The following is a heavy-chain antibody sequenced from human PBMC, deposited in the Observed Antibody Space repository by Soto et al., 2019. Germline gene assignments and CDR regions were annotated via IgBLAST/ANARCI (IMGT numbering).Heavy chain of an antibody. Sequence: PGGSLRLSCAASGFTYSSYGMHWVRQAPGKGLEWVAVISYDGSNKYYADSVKGRFTISRDNSRNTLYLQMNSLRAEDTAVYYCANHWERPGSFDYWGQGTLVTVSS. J-gene: IGHJ4*02. CDR1: GFTYSSYG. D-gene: IGHD1-26*01. CDR2: ISYDGSNK. V-gene: IGHV3-30*18. CDR3: ANHWERPGSFDY.